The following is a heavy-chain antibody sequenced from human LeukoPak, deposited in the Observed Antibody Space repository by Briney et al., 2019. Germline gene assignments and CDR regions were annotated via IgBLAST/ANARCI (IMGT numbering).Heavy chain of an antibody. V-gene: IGHV3-48*03. J-gene: IGHJ6*03. CDR3: ARQYSSGWYPYYYYMDV. Sequence: PGGSLRLSCAVSGFTFSSYEMNWVRQAPGKGLEWVSYISSSGSTIYYADSVKGRFTISRDNAKDSLYLQMNSLRAEDTAVYYCARQYSSGWYPYYYYMDVWGKGTTVTISS. D-gene: IGHD6-19*01. CDR1: GFTFSSYE. CDR2: ISSSGSTI.